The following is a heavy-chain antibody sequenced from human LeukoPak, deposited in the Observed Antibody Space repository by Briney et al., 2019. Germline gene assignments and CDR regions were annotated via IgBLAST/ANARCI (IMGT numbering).Heavy chain of an antibody. V-gene: IGHV4-59*12. J-gene: IGHJ4*02. CDR2: IYYSGST. Sequence: PSETLSLACTVSGGSISSYYWSWIRQPPGKGLEWIGYIYYSGSTNYNPSLKSRVTISVDKSKNQFSLKLSSVTAADTAVYYCARSGGYLLWGQGTLVTVSS. D-gene: IGHD5-18*01. CDR1: GGSISSYY. CDR3: ARSGGYLL.